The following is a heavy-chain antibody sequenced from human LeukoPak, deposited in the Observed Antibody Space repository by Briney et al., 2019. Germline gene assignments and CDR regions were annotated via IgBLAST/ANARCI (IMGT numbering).Heavy chain of an antibody. V-gene: IGHV1-18*01. CDR3: ARDSPIGYYGSGSYYMPKTFDY. CDR1: GYTFTSYG. D-gene: IGHD3-10*01. Sequence: ASVKVSCKASGYTFTSYGISWVRQAPGQGLEWMGWISAYNGNTNYAQKLQGRVTMTTDTSTSTAYMELRSLRSDDTAVYYSARDSPIGYYGSGSYYMPKTFDYWGQGTLVTVSS. CDR2: ISAYNGNT. J-gene: IGHJ4*02.